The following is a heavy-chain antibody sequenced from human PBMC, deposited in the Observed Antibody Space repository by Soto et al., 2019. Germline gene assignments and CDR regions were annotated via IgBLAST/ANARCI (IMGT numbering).Heavy chain of an antibody. CDR3: ARRPRIPSRFLPDYESNYFDF. D-gene: IGHD6-6*01. Sequence: PSETLSLTCTVSGGSIRSISYYFEWIRQPPGKGLEWIGSISYTTTTYYNPSGKSRVTISVDTSKNQFSLSLSSVTAADTAVFYCARRPRIPSRFLPDYESNYFDFWGQGTLVTVSS. J-gene: IGHJ4*02. CDR1: GGSIRSISYY. CDR2: ISYTTTT. V-gene: IGHV4-39*01.